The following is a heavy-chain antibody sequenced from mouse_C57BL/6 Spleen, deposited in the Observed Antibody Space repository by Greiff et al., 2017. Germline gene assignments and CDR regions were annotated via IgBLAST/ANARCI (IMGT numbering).Heavy chain of an antibody. J-gene: IGHJ4*01. CDR2: IYPASGYT. CDR3: ARSDDGYHHYAMDY. Sequence: QVHVKQPGAELVRPGASVKLSCKASGYTFTDYYINWVKQRPGQGLEWIARIYPASGYTSYNQKFKGKATLTAEKSSSTAYMQRSSLTSEDSAVYFGARSDDGYHHYAMDYWGQGTSVTVSS. CDR1: GYTFTDYY. D-gene: IGHD2-3*01. V-gene: IGHV1-76*01.